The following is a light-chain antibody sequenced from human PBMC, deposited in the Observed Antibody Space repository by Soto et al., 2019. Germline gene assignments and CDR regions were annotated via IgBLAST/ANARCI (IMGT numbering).Light chain of an antibody. J-gene: IGLJ3*02. CDR3: CSYAGTSGAHWV. CDR2: EGS. Sequence: QSVLTQPASVSGSPGQSITISCTGTNSDVGSYNLVSWYQHHPGKAPKLMVYEGSRRPSGVSNCFSGSKSGNTASLTISGLQAEDEADYFCCSYAGTSGAHWVFGGGTKVTVL. CDR1: NSDVGSYNL. V-gene: IGLV2-23*01.